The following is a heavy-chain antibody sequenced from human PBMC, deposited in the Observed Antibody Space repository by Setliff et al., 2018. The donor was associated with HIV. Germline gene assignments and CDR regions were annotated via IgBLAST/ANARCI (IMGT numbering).Heavy chain of an antibody. CDR1: GGSMSTYY. J-gene: IGHJ5*02. Sequence: PSETLSLTCRVSGGSMSTYYWSWIRQPAGKRLEWIGRVYTSGSTIYNPSLRSRVTISVDTSKNQFSLKLSSVTAADTAVYYCARYYGSGTYHRWFDPWGQGTPVTVSS. D-gene: IGHD3-10*01. CDR2: VYTSGST. V-gene: IGHV4-4*07. CDR3: ARYYGSGTYHRWFDP.